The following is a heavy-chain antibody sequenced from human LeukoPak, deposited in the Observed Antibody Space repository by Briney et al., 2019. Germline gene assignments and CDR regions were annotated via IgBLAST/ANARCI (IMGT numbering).Heavy chain of an antibody. J-gene: IGHJ4*02. CDR2: ISYDGSNK. Sequence: GGSLRLSCAASGFTFSSYAMQWVRQAPGKGLEGVAVISYDGSNKYYADSVKDRFTISRDNSKKTLYLQMNSLRAEDTAVYYCARDPTAGSGWFGRGYFDYWGQGTLVTVSS. CDR1: GFTFSSYA. CDR3: ARDPTAGSGWFGRGYFDY. D-gene: IGHD6-19*01. V-gene: IGHV3-30*04.